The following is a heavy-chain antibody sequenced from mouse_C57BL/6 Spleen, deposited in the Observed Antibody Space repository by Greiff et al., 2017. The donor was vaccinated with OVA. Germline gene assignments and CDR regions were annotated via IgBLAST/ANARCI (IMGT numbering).Heavy chain of an antibody. CDR1: GYTFTDYN. D-gene: IGHD2-2*01. CDR2: INPNNGGT. Sequence: EVQLQQSGPELVKPGASVKIPCKASGYTFTDYNMDWVKQSHGKSLEWIGDINPNNGGTIYNQKFKGKATLTVDKSSSTAYMELRSLTSEDTAVYYCARLWLPPYAMDYWGQGTSVTVSS. V-gene: IGHV1-18*01. CDR3: ARLWLPPYAMDY. J-gene: IGHJ4*01.